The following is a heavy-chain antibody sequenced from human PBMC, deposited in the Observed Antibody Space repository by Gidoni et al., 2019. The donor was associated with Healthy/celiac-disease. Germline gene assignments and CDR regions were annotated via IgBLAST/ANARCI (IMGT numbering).Heavy chain of an antibody. V-gene: IGHV1-24*01. CDR2: FDPEDGET. CDR1: GYTPPALY. J-gene: IGHJ3*02. D-gene: IGHD3-22*01. CDR3: ATRIPSMIVVVNPDAFDI. Sequence: HVQLVQSVAEVKKPGASVKVSCKVSGYTPPALYMHWVRQAPGKGLEWMGGFDPEDGETIYAQKFQGRVTMTEDTSTDTAYMELSSLRSEDTAVYYCATRIPSMIVVVNPDAFDIWGQGTMVTVSS.